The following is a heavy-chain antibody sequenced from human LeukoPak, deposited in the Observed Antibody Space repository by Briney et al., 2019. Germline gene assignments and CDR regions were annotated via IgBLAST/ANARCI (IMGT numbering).Heavy chain of an antibody. D-gene: IGHD3-9*01. CDR3: ARDSDFDFYYYYYMDV. CDR1: GFTFSSYG. V-gene: IGHV3-30*03. CDR2: ISYDGSNK. Sequence: GGSLRLSCAASGFTFSSYGMHWVRQAPGKGLEWVAVISYDGSNKYYADSVKGRFTISRDNSKNTLYLQMNSLRAEDTAVYYCARDSDFDFYYYYYMDVWGKGTTVTVSS. J-gene: IGHJ6*03.